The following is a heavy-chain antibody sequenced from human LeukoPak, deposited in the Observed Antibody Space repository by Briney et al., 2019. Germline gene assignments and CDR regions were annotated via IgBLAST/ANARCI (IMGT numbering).Heavy chain of an antibody. CDR1: GFTFGDYT. CDR2: IRSKDYGETT. CDR3: GRDGGVSYSLDY. D-gene: IGHD1-26*01. Sequence: GGSLRLSCTASGFTFGDYTMSWFRQAPGKGLEWVGFIRSKDYGETTEYAASVKGRFTISSDDSKSIAYLQMDSLKTEDTAVYYCGRDGGVSYSLDYWGQGTLVTVSS. V-gene: IGHV3-49*03. J-gene: IGHJ4*02.